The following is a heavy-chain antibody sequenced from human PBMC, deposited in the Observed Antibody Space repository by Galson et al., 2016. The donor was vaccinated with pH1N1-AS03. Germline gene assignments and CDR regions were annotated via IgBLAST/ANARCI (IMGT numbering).Heavy chain of an antibody. J-gene: IGHJ4*02. V-gene: IGHV3-74*01. CDR3: VRDGTMAIIDY. CDR2: INSDGSST. Sequence: GFTLSSYWMHWVRQAPGKGLVWVSRINSDGSSTIYADSVKGRFTISRDNAKNTLYLQMNSLSAEDTAVYYCVRDGTMAIIDYLGQGTLVTVSS. CDR1: GFTLSSYW. D-gene: IGHD5-24*01.